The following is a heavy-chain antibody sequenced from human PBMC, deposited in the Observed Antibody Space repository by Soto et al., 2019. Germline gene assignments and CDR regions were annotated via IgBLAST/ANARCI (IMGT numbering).Heavy chain of an antibody. CDR1: GFSFDDYA. Sequence: EVQLVESGGGWVQPGRSLRLSCAASGFSFDDYAMHWVRQAPGKGLVWVSGISWNTDRTGYADSVKGRFTISRDNAKNSLYLQMNSLRPEDTAFYYCAESFHSSSWYGLHDFDSWGQGTLVTVSS. D-gene: IGHD6-13*01. J-gene: IGHJ4*02. CDR3: AESFHSSSWYGLHDFDS. CDR2: ISWNTDRT. V-gene: IGHV3-9*01.